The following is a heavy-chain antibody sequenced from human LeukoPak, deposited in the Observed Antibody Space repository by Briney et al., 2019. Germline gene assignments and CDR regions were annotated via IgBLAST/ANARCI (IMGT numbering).Heavy chain of an antibody. CDR2: IYHSGST. CDR3: AREIARGFDY. J-gene: IGHJ4*02. CDR1: GYSISSGYY. D-gene: IGHD3-10*01. Sequence: SETLSLTCTVSGYSISSGYYWGWIRQPPGKGLEWIGSIYHSGSTYYNPSLKSRVTISVDKSKNQFSLKLSSVTAADTAVYYCAREIARGFDYWGQGTLVTVSS. V-gene: IGHV4-38-2*02.